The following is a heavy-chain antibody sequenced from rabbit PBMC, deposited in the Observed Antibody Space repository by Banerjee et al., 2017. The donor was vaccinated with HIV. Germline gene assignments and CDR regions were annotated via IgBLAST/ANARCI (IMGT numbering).Heavy chain of an antibody. Sequence: QEQLEESGGDLVKPEGSLTLTCTASGFSFSSNYDMCWVRQAPGKGLEWIACIYNGDGSTYYASWVNGRFTISKTSSTTVTLQMTSLTAADTATYFCVREFYDGGLYYFNLWGPGTLVTVS. CDR3: VREFYDGGLYYFNL. V-gene: IGHV1S45*01. J-gene: IGHJ4*01. CDR1: GFSFSSNYD. CDR2: IYNGDGST. D-gene: IGHD4-2*01.